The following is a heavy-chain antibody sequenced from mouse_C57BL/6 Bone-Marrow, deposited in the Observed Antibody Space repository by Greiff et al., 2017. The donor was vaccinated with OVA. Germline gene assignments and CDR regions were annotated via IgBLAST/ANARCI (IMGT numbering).Heavy chain of an antibody. D-gene: IGHD4-1*01. Sequence: EVQLQQSGPVLVKPGASVKMSCKASGYTFTDYYMNWVKQSHGKSLEWIGVINPYNGGTSYNQKFKGKATLTVDKSSSTAYMELNSLTSEDSAVYYCARANWGFSAWVAYWGQGTLVTVSA. CDR1: GYTFTDYY. J-gene: IGHJ3*01. CDR2: INPYNGGT. V-gene: IGHV1-19*01. CDR3: ARANWGFSAWVAY.